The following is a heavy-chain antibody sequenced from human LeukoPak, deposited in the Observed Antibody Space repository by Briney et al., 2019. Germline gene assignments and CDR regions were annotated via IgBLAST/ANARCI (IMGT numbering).Heavy chain of an antibody. D-gene: IGHD6-13*01. CDR2: IYYSGST. CDR1: GGSISSSSYY. V-gene: IGHV4-39*01. Sequence: PSETLSLTCTVSGGSISSSSYYWGWIRQPPGKGLEWIGSIYYSGSTYYNPSLKSRVTISVDTSKNQFSLKLSSVTAADTAVYYCARGYSSSWYRTYYFDYWGQGTLVTVS. J-gene: IGHJ4*02. CDR3: ARGYSSSWYRTYYFDY.